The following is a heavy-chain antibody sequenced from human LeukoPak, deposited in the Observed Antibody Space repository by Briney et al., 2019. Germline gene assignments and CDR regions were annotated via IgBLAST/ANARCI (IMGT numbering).Heavy chain of an antibody. V-gene: IGHV1-69*02. J-gene: IGHJ4*02. D-gene: IGHD6-19*01. Sequence: IIPILGIANYAQKFQGRVTITADKSTSTAYMELRSLRSGDTAVYYCARTPGIAVSPSDYWGQGTLVTVSS. CDR3: ARTPGIAVSPSDY. CDR2: IIPILGIA.